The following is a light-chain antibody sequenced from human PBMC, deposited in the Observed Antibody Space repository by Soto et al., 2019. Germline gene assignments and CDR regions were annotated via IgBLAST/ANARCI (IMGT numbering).Light chain of an antibody. CDR3: QNYNS. Sequence: DIQMTQSPSSLSASVGDRVTITCRASQDISNFLAWYQQKPGTVPKLLISAASTLQSGVPSRFSGSGSGTDFTLTISSLQPEDVATYYCQNYNSFGPGTKVDIK. CDR1: QDISNF. V-gene: IGKV1-27*01. J-gene: IGKJ3*01. CDR2: AAS.